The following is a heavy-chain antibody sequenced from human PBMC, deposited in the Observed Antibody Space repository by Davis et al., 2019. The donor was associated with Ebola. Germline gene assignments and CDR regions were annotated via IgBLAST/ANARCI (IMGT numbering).Heavy chain of an antibody. V-gene: IGHV3-23*01. CDR3: AKRLGYYDILTGYYTNPVAFDY. CDR1: GFTFSSYA. D-gene: IGHD3-9*01. CDR2: ISGSGGST. Sequence: PGGSLRLSCAASGFTFSSYAMSWVRQAPGKGLEWVSAISGSGGSTYYADSVKGRFTIARDNSKNTLYLQMNSLRAEDTAVYYCAKRLGYYDILTGYYTNPVAFDYWGQGTLVTVSS. J-gene: IGHJ4*02.